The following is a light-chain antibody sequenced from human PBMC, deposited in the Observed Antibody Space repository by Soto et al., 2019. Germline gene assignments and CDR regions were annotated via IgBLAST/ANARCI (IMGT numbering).Light chain of an antibody. CDR3: QQYVNSPVT. CDR2: GAS. CDR1: QIVNSDY. Sequence: EIVLTQSPGTLSLSPGERATLSCGASQIVNSDYFAWFQLKPGQAPRLLIYGASRRATGIPDRFSGSGSGTDFTLTINSLEPEDFAMYYCQQYVNSPVTFGQGSRIEIK. V-gene: IGKV3-20*01. J-gene: IGKJ1*01.